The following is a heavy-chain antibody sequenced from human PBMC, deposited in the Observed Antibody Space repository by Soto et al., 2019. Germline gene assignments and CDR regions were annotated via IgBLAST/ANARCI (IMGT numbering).Heavy chain of an antibody. Sequence: PGGSLRLSCAASGFTFDIYVMSWVRQAPGKGLEWVSRISATGFGTDYADSVKGRFTISRDNSKNMLYLEMNSLRAEDTAVYYCAKPSTTTNWYLFDYWGQGALVTVSS. D-gene: IGHD1-1*01. V-gene: IGHV3-23*01. J-gene: IGHJ4*02. CDR3: AKPSTTTNWYLFDY. CDR2: ISATGFGT. CDR1: GFTFDIYV.